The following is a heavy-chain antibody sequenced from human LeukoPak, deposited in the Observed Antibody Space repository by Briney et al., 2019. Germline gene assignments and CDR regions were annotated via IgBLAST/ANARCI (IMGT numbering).Heavy chain of an antibody. CDR2: ISSSSSYI. CDR1: GFTFSSYS. V-gene: IGHV3-21*01. Sequence: GGSLRLSCAASGFTFSSYSMNWVRQAPGKGLEWVSSISSSSSYIYYADSVKGRFTISRDNAKNSLYLQMNSLRAEDTAVYYCARDPGARTFDPWGQGTLVTVSS. CDR3: ARDPGARTFDP. J-gene: IGHJ5*02.